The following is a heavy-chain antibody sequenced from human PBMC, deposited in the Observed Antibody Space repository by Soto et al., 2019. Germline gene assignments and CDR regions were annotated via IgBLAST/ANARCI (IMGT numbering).Heavy chain of an antibody. D-gene: IGHD2-15*01. CDR2: INPNSGGT. CDR3: AGVGGFHFFAFYF. CDR1: GYTFTGYY. J-gene: IGHJ3*01. Sequence: QVQLVQSGAEVKKPGASVKVSCKASGYTFTGYYMHWVRQAPGQGLEWMGWINPNSGGTNYAQKFQGRVTMTRDTSISTAYIGLSRLRIDDTAVELCAGVGGFHFFAFYFRGQGTMVTVSS. V-gene: IGHV1-2*02.